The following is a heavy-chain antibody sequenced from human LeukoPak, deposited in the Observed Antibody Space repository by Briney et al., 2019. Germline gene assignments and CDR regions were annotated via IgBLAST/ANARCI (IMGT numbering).Heavy chain of an antibody. CDR3: ARVKYCGGDCYSHFDY. J-gene: IGHJ4*02. D-gene: IGHD2-21*01. Sequence: SVKVSCKASGGTFSSYAISWVRQAPGQGLEWMGGIIPNFGTANYAQKFQGRVTITADESTSTAYMELSSLRSEDTAVYYCARVKYCGGDCYSHFDYWGQGTLVTVSS. CDR1: GGTFSSYA. V-gene: IGHV1-69*13. CDR2: IIPNFGTA.